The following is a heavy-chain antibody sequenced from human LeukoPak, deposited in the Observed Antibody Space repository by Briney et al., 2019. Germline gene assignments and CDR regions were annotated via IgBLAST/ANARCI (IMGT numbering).Heavy chain of an antibody. D-gene: IGHD6-13*01. CDR1: GGTFSSYA. V-gene: IGHV1-69*13. CDR2: IIPIFGTA. CDR3: ARVRGGYSSSWYDY. J-gene: IGHJ4*02. Sequence: SVKVSCKXSGGTFSSYAISWVRQAPGQGLEGMGGIIPIFGTANYSQKFQGRVTITADESTSTAYMELSSLRSEDTAVYYCARVRGGYSSSWYDYWGQGTLVTVSS.